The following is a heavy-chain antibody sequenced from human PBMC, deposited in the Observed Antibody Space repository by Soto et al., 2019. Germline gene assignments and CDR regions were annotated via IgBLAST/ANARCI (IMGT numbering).Heavy chain of an antibody. Sequence: QVQLVESGGGVVQPGTSLRLSYAPSGFTFSSYGMHWVRQAPGKGLEWVAVIWYDGSKQYYADSVKGRFTISRDNSKNTLYLQMNSLRAEDTAVYYCARDPGVTNYYFDYWGQGTLVTVSS. V-gene: IGHV3-33*01. CDR1: GFTFSSYG. CDR3: ARDPGVTNYYFDY. D-gene: IGHD3-3*01. CDR2: IWYDGSKQ. J-gene: IGHJ4*02.